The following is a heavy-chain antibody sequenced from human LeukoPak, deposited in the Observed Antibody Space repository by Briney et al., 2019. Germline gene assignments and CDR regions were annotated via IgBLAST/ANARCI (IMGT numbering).Heavy chain of an antibody. CDR1: GFTVSSNY. J-gene: IGHJ4*02. D-gene: IGHD5-18*01. Sequence: GGSLRLSCAASGFTVSSNYMSWVRQAPGKGLEWVSVIYSGGSTYYADSVKGRFTISRDNSKNTLYLQMNSLRAEDTAVYYCAKDVADTAGGVGNYWGQGTLVTVSS. V-gene: IGHV3-66*01. CDR3: AKDVADTAGGVGNY. CDR2: IYSGGST.